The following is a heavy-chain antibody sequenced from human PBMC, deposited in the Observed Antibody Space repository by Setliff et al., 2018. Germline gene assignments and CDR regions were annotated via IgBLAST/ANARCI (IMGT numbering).Heavy chain of an antibody. CDR3: TTDKCCGATVYFYYGMDV. V-gene: IGHV3-15*01. CDR1: TFTNAW. D-gene: IGHD2-15*01. Sequence: TFTNAWLSWVRQPPGKGLEWVGRINSKTDGGTTDYAAPVKGRFTISRDDSKNTLYLQMNSLNTEDTAVYYCTTDKCCGATVYFYYGMDVWGQGTTVTVSS. J-gene: IGHJ6*02. CDR2: INSKTDGGTT.